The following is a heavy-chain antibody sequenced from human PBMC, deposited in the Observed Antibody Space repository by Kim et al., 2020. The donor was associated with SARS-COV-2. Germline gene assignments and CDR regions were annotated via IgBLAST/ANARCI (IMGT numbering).Heavy chain of an antibody. CDR3: ARAYYDSSGYLDY. D-gene: IGHD3-22*01. V-gene: IGHV3-64*02. J-gene: IGHJ4*02. Sequence: YADSVKGRFTISRDNSKNTLYLQMGSLRAEDMAVYYCARAYYDSSGYLDYWGQGTLVTVSS.